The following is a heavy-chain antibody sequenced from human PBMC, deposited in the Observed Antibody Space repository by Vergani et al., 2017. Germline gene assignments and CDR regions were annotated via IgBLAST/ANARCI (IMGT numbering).Heavy chain of an antibody. V-gene: IGHV3-30*02. Sequence: VQLVESGGGFVQPGGSLKLSCAASGFTFSSYGMHWVRQAPGKGLEWVAFIRYDGSNKYYADSVKGRFTISRDNSKNTLYLQMNSLRAEDTAVYYCAEDQDYYDSSGYIHFLGNWGQGTLVTVSS. CDR3: AEDQDYYDSSGYIHFLGN. D-gene: IGHD3-22*01. CDR2: IRYDGSNK. J-gene: IGHJ4*02. CDR1: GFTFSSYG.